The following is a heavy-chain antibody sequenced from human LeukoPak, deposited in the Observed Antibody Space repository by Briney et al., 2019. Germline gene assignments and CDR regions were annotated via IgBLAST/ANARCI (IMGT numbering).Heavy chain of an antibody. CDR3: ASHFLFYDFWSGYYLGVFDY. D-gene: IGHD3-3*01. Sequence: PSETLSLTCAVYGGSFSGYYWSWIRQPPGKGLEWIGEINHSGSTNYNPSLKSLVTISVDTSKNQFSLKLSSVTAADTAVYYCASHFLFYDFWSGYYLGVFDYWGQGTLVTVSS. CDR2: INHSGST. CDR1: GGSFSGYY. V-gene: IGHV4-34*01. J-gene: IGHJ4*02.